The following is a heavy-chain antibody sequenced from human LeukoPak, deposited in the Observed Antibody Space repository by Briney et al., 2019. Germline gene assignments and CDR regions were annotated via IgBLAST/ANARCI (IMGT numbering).Heavy chain of an antibody. J-gene: IGHJ3*02. CDR3: ARDTSGAFDI. CDR1: GGSISSYY. Sequence: SETLSLTCTVSGGSISSYYWSWIRQPPGKGLEWIGYIYYSGSTNYNPSLKSRVTISVDTSKSQFSLKLSSVTAADTAVYYCARDTSGAFDIWGQGTMVTVSS. CDR2: IYYSGST. V-gene: IGHV4-59*01.